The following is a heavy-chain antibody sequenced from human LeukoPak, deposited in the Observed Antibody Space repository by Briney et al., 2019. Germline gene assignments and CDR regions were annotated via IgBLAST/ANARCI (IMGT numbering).Heavy chain of an antibody. V-gene: IGHV4-34*01. CDR3: ARGGGRWLQLRFDY. CDR1: GGSFSGYY. J-gene: IGHJ4*02. CDR2: INHSGST. Sequence: SETLSLTCAVYGGSFSGYYWSWIRQPPGKGLEWIGEINHSGSTNYNPSLKSRVTISVDTSKNQFSLKLSSVTAADTAVYYCARGGGRWLQLRFDYWGQGTLVTVSS. D-gene: IGHD5-18*01.